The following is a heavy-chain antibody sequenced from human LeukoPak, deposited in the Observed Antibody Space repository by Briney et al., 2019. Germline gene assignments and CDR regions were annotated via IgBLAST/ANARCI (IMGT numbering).Heavy chain of an antibody. Sequence: AGGSLRLSCAASGFTFSSYSMNWVRQAPGKGLEWVSYISSSSSTIYYADSVKGRFTISRDNAKNSLYLQMNSLRAEDTALYYCAKDSGSGWYYFDYWGQGTLVTVSS. CDR2: ISSSSSTI. V-gene: IGHV3-48*04. D-gene: IGHD6-19*01. CDR3: AKDSGSGWYYFDY. J-gene: IGHJ4*02. CDR1: GFTFSSYS.